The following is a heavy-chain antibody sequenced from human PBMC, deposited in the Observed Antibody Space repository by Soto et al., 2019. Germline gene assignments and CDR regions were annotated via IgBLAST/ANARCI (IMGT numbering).Heavy chain of an antibody. Sequence: KASETLSLTCTVSGGSISSGDYYWSWIRQPPGKGLEWIGYIYYSGSTYYNPSLKSRVTISVDTSKNQFSLKLSSVTAADTAVYYCARARRYDSSGDRDAFDIWGQGTMVTVSS. V-gene: IGHV4-30-4*01. J-gene: IGHJ3*02. CDR2: IYYSGST. D-gene: IGHD3-22*01. CDR1: GGSISSGDYY. CDR3: ARARRYDSSGDRDAFDI.